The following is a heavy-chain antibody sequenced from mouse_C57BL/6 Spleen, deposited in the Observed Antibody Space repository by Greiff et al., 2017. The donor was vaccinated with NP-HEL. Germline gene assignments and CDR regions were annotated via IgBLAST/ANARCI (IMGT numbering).Heavy chain of an antibody. CDR2: IDPNSGGT. D-gene: IGHD2-3*01. Sequence: QVQLQQPGAELVKPGASVKLSCKASGYTFTSYWMHWVKQRPGRGLEWIGRIDPNSGGTKYNEKFKSKATLTIDKPSSTAYVQLSSLTSEDSAVYYCARGGFSAARMDGGFAYWGQGTLVTVSA. V-gene: IGHV1-72*01. CDR1: GYTFTSYW. J-gene: IGHJ3*01. CDR3: ARGGFSAARMDGGFAY.